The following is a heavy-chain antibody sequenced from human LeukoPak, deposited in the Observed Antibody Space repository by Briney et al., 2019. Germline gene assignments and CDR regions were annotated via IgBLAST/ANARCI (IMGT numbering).Heavy chain of an antibody. D-gene: IGHD1-14*01. Sequence: PSETLSLTCTVSGGSISSSSYYWGWIRQPPGKGLEWIGSIYYSGSTYYNPSLKSRVTISVDTSKNQFSLKLSSVTAADTAVYYCARILTGPLREYYYYYMDVWGKGTTVTVSS. J-gene: IGHJ6*03. CDR3: ARILTGPLREYYYYYMDV. CDR2: IYYSGST. V-gene: IGHV4-39*01. CDR1: GGSISSSSYY.